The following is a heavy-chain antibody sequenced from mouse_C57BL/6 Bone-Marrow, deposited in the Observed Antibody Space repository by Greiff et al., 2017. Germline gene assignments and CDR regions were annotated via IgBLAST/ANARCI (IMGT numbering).Heavy chain of an antibody. V-gene: IGHV1-64*01. Sequence: VQLQQPGAELVKPGASVKLSCKASGYTFTNYWMHWVKQRPGQGLEWIGMMHPNGGSPDYNEKFKSEATLSVDKSSRTAYMELSSLTSEDSAVYYCARSDEYDDYTMDYWGQGTSVTVSS. D-gene: IGHD2-4*01. J-gene: IGHJ4*01. CDR3: ARSDEYDDYTMDY. CDR1: GYTFTNYW. CDR2: MHPNGGSP.